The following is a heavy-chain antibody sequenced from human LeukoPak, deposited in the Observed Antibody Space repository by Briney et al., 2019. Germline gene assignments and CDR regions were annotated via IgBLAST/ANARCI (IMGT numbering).Heavy chain of an antibody. V-gene: IGHV3-23*01. CDR1: GFTFSSYA. CDR3: ARDRPGIAAALLDY. CDR2: ISGSGGST. D-gene: IGHD6-13*01. Sequence: GGSLRLSCAASGFTFSSYAMSWVRQAPGKGLEWVSAISGSGGSTYYADSVKGRFTISRDNAKNSLYLQMNSLRAEDTAVYYCARDRPGIAAALLDYWGQGTLVTVSS. J-gene: IGHJ4*02.